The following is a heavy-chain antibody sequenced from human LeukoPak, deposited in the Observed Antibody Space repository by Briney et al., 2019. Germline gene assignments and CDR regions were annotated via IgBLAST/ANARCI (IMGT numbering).Heavy chain of an antibody. CDR3: VSTDWHNVGHLVY. Sequence: GGALRLSCADSGFTFSTYSMNWVGQAPGKGVEGVSYMNDTSTALIYSADSVNGPFTLSRDDANNSLYLQIHSLRPQDTAVYFCVSTDWHNVGHLVYWGQGTLVTV. CDR2: MNDTSTALI. D-gene: IGHD1/OR15-1a*01. J-gene: IGHJ4*02. CDR1: GFTFSTYS. V-gene: IGHV3-48*01.